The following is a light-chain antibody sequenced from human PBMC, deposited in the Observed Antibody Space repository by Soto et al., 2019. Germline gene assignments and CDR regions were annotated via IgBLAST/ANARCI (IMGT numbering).Light chain of an antibody. Sequence: DIQLTQSPSTLSASVGDRVTITCRARQTINRWLAWYQQKPGKAPKLLIYGTSSLDSGVPSRFSGTGSGTDFTLTISSLQPEDVATYYCQKYNSAPLTFGGGTKVEIK. CDR2: GTS. CDR3: QKYNSAPLT. CDR1: QTINRW. V-gene: IGKV1-5*03. J-gene: IGKJ4*01.